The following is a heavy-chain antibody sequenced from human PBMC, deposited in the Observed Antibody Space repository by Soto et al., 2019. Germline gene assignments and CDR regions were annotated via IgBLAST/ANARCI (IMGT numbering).Heavy chain of an antibody. J-gene: IGHJ3*02. Sequence: GGSLRLSCAASGFTFSSYSMNWVRQAPGKGLEWVSSISSSSSYIYYADSVKGRFTISRDNAKNSLYLQMNSLRAEDTAVYYCARDYEVTPYYYDSSGYLSRDAFDIWGQGTTVTVSS. D-gene: IGHD3-22*01. V-gene: IGHV3-21*01. CDR1: GFTFSSYS. CDR2: ISSSSSYI. CDR3: ARDYEVTPYYYDSSGYLSRDAFDI.